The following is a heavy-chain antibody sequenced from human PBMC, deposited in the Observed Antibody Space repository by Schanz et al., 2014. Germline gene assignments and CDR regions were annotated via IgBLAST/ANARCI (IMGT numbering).Heavy chain of an antibody. CDR1: GFTFRGHA. CDR3: TRDRGALVTHNDALNL. V-gene: IGHV3-30*04. D-gene: IGHD2-8*02. Sequence: VQLLESGGGLVQPGGSLRLSCAASGFTFRGHAMHWVRQAPGKGLEKVAAISTDGTNTYYAASVRGRFTISRDNSKNTVYLQMDSLRSEDTAVYYCTRDRGALVTHNDALNLWGQGTMVSVSS. CDR2: ISTDGTNT. J-gene: IGHJ3*01.